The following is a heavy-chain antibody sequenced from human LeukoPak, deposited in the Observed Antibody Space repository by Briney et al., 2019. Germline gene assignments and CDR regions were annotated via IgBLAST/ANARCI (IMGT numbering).Heavy chain of an antibody. Sequence: GGSLRLSCAASGFTFDDYTIHWVRQAPGKGLEWVSLISWDGGSTYYADSVEGRFTISRDKSKNTLYLQMNSLRAEDTAVYYCAKDQYCTSTSCYVGYWGQGTLVTVSS. CDR2: ISWDGGST. J-gene: IGHJ4*02. CDR3: AKDQYCTSTSCYVGY. V-gene: IGHV3-43*01. CDR1: GFTFDDYT. D-gene: IGHD2-2*01.